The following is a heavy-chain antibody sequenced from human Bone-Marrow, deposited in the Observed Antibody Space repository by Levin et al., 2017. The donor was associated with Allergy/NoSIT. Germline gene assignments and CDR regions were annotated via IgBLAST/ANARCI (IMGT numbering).Heavy chain of an antibody. Sequence: SCATSGFMFSNYAIHWVRQAPGKGLEWVAVIWSDGINKYYADSVKGRFTISRDTSKNTIYLQMDSLRAEDTAVYYCARDNKYDYGDYWGQGTLVTVSS. D-gene: IGHD1/OR15-1a*01. CDR3: ARDNKYDYGDY. J-gene: IGHJ4*02. V-gene: IGHV3-33*01. CDR2: IWSDGINK. CDR1: GFMFSNYA.